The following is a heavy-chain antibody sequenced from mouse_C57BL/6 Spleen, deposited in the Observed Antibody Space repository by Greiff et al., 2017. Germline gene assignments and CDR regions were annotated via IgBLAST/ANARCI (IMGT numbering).Heavy chain of an antibody. D-gene: IGHD2-4*01. CDR1: GFTFSDYY. CDR2: INYDGSST. V-gene: IGHV5-16*01. CDR3: ARDYDYDGHYAMDY. Sequence: VQLKESEGGLVQPGSSMKLSCTASGFTFSDYYMAWVRQVPEKGLEWVAIINYDGSSTSYLDSLKSRFIISRDNAKNILYLQMSSLKSEDRATYYCARDYDYDGHYAMDYWGQGTSVTVSS. J-gene: IGHJ4*01.